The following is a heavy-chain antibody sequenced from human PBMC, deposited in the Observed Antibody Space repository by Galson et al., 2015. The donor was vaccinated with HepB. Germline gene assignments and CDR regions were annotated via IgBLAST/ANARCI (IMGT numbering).Heavy chain of an antibody. CDR3: ARVGARIAAADTCDY. Sequence: SVKVSCKASGYTFTGYYMHWVRQAPGQGLEWMGWINPNSGGTNYAQKFQGRVTMTRDTSISTAYMELSRLRSDDTAVYYCARVGARIAAADTCDYWGQGTLVTVSS. J-gene: IGHJ4*02. D-gene: IGHD6-13*01. CDR2: INPNSGGT. CDR1: GYTFTGYY. V-gene: IGHV1-2*02.